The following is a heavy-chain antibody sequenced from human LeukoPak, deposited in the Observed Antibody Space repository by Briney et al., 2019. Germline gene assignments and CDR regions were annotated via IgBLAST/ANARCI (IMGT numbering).Heavy chain of an antibody. Sequence: GGSLRLSCAASGFTFSSYAMSWVRQAPGKGLVWVSRINSDGSSTNYADSVKGRFTISRDNAKNTLYLQMNSLRAEDTAVYYCARVSELVLRGPFDPWGQGTLVTVSS. CDR1: GFTFSSYA. V-gene: IGHV3-74*01. D-gene: IGHD2-8*01. CDR2: INSDGSST. J-gene: IGHJ5*02. CDR3: ARVSELVLRGPFDP.